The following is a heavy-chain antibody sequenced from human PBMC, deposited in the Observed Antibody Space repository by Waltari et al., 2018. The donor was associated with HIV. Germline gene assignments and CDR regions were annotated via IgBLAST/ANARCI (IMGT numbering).Heavy chain of an antibody. D-gene: IGHD2-2*01. V-gene: IGHV4-34*02. CDR3: ARDHSMVVVAASMPHNWFDP. CDR2: INHSGTA. J-gene: IGHJ5*02. CDR1: GGSFSGYY. Sequence: QVQLQQWGAGLLKPSETLSLTCAVYGGSFSGYYWSWIRQPPGKGLEWIGEINHSGTANYSPSLESRVTISIDTSKNQFSLKLNSVTAADTAVYYCARDHSMVVVAASMPHNWFDPWGQGTLVTVSS.